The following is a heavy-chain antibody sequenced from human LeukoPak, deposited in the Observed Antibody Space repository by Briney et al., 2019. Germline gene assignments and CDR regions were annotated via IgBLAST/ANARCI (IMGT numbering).Heavy chain of an antibody. CDR1: GGSISSSNW. D-gene: IGHD3-10*01. Sequence: SGTLSLTCAVSGGSISSSNWWSWVRPPPGKGLEWIGEIYHSGSTNYNPSLKSRVTISVDKSKNQFSLKLSSVTAADTAVYYCARRAGRFGELLMFFYFDYWGQGTLVTVSP. J-gene: IGHJ4*02. CDR3: ARRAGRFGELLMFFYFDY. V-gene: IGHV4-4*02. CDR2: IYHSGST.